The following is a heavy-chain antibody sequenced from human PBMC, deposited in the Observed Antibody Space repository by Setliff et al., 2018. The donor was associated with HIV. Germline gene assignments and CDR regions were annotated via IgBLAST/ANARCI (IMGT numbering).Heavy chain of an antibody. V-gene: IGHV4-34*01. CDR2: INESGGI. Sequence: SETLSLTCAVYGGSFSGHYWNWVRQPPGKGLEWIGEINESGGINYNPSLKSRLIISVDTSKKQFSLNLISMTAADTAVYFCARETDVSTSWFGGYYFDFWGQGTVVTVSS. CDR3: ARETDVSTSWFGGYYFDF. CDR1: GGSFSGHY. J-gene: IGHJ4*02. D-gene: IGHD3-3*01.